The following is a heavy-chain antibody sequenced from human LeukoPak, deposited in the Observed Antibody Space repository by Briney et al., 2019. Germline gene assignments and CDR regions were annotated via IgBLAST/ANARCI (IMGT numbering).Heavy chain of an antibody. CDR1: GYTFTSYG. J-gene: IGHJ3*02. CDR3: ATGPPGFRAFDI. CDR2: ISAYNGNT. V-gene: IGHV1-18*01. Sequence: GASVKVSCKASGYTFTSYGISWVRQAPGQGLEWMGWISAYNGNTNYAQKFQGRVTMTEDTSTDTAYMELSSLRSEDTAVYYCATGPPGFRAFDIWGQGTMVTVSS.